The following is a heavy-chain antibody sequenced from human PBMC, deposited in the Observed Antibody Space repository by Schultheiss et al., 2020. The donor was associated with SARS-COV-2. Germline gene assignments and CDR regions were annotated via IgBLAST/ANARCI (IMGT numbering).Heavy chain of an antibody. CDR2: ISYDGSNK. CDR3: AWGAGYYDSSGYPPFDY. D-gene: IGHD3-22*01. V-gene: IGHV3-30*01. J-gene: IGHJ4*02. CDR1: GFTFSSYA. Sequence: GESLKISCAASGFTFSSYAMHWVRQAPGKGLEWVAVISYDGSNKYYADSVKGRFTISRDNSKNTLYLQMNSLRAEDTAVYYCAWGAGYYDSSGYPPFDYWGQGTLVTVSS.